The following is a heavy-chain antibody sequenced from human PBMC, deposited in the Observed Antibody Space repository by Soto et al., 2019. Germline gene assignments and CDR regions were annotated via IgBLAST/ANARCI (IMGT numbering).Heavy chain of an antibody. CDR2: IIPMFGTA. J-gene: IGHJ3*02. D-gene: IGHD5-12*01. CDR3: ARGRDGYNFEAFDI. Sequence: QVQLVQSGAGVKKPGSSVKVSCKASGGTFSSYAINWVRQAPGQGLEWMGGIIPMFGTANHAQKLQGRVTITADESTSTAYMELSSLRSDDTAVYYCARGRDGYNFEAFDIWGQGTMVTVSS. V-gene: IGHV1-69*01. CDR1: GGTFSSYA.